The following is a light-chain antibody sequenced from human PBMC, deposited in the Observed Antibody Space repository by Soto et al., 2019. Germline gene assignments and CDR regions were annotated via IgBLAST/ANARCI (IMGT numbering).Light chain of an antibody. CDR2: KAS. Sequence: DIQMTQSPSTLSATIGDRVTITCRASQNINNWLAWYQQKPGKAPKLLIYKASSLETGVPSRFSGSGSGTDFTLTISSLQPDDFATYYCQQYNSYSSLTFGGGTKV. V-gene: IGKV1-5*03. CDR1: QNINNW. CDR3: QQYNSYSSLT. J-gene: IGKJ4*01.